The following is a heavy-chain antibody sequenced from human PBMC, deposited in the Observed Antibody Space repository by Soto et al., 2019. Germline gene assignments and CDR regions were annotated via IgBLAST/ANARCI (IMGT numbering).Heavy chain of an antibody. V-gene: IGHV4-4*07. CDR1: GGCIMSGY. J-gene: IGHJ5*02. D-gene: IGHD3-22*01. CDR2: IYSSGST. Sequence: SEPLSHTCTVSGGCIMSGYWSWIRQPAGKGLDWIGRIYSSGSTNYNPSLKSRVTMSGDTSKNQFSLKLSSVTAADTAVYFCARDQRKGYYDSSNYYYWFDPWGQGTLVTVSS. CDR3: ARDQRKGYYDSSNYYYWFDP.